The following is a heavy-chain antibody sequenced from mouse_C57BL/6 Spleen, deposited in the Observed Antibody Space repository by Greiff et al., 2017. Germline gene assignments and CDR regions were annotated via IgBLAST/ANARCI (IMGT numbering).Heavy chain of an antibody. CDR1: GYTFTSYW. Sequence: QVQLQQSGAELAKPGASVKLSCKASGYTFTSYWMHWVKQRPGQGLEWIGYINPSSGYTNYNQKFKGKATLTADKSSSTAYMQLSSLTYEDSAVXYCATEGRFTTGVARKFDVWGTGTTLTVSS. V-gene: IGHV1-7*01. CDR3: ATEGRFTTGVARKFDV. D-gene: IGHD1-1*01. J-gene: IGHJ2*01. CDR2: INPSSGYT.